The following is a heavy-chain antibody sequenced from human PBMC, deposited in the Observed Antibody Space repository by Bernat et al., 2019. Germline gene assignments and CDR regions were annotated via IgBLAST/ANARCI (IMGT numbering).Heavy chain of an antibody. CDR3: ARGENFFDY. CDR2: IWSDGNNK. D-gene: IGHD2/OR15-2a*01. Sequence: QVQLVESGGGVVQPGTSLTLSCATSGFTFTTYGIHWVRQAPGKGLEWVAVIWSDGNNKYYVDSVKGRFTISRDNSESTVYLQMNSLRAEDTAVYYCARGENFFDYWGQGALVTVSS. CDR1: GFTFTTYG. V-gene: IGHV3-33*01. J-gene: IGHJ4*02.